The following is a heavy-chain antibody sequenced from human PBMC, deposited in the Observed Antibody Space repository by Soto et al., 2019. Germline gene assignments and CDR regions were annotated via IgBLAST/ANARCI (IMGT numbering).Heavy chain of an antibody. D-gene: IGHD2-8*01. CDR2: VSGDGRST. Sequence: GGSLRLSCAASGFTFSSYWMHWVRQPPGKGPVWVSRVSGDGRSTNYADFVKGRFTISRDNAKNTVYLQMNSLRAEDTAVYYCARRDRNGGYCDYWGQGILVTVSS. CDR3: ARRDRNGGYCDY. J-gene: IGHJ4*02. V-gene: IGHV3-74*01. CDR1: GFTFSSYW.